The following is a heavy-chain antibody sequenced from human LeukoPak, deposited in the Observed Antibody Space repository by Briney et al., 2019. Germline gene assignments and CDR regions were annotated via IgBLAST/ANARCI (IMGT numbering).Heavy chain of an antibody. J-gene: IGHJ4*02. V-gene: IGHV3-53*01. CDR3: ARMRQWLVYYFDY. CDR1: GFTVSSNY. D-gene: IGHD6-19*01. Sequence: GGSLRLSCAASGFTVSSNYMSWVRQAPGKGLEWVSVIYSGGSTYYADSVKGRFTISRDNSKNTLYLRMNSLRAEDTAVYYCARMRQWLVYYFDYWGQGTLVTVSS. CDR2: IYSGGST.